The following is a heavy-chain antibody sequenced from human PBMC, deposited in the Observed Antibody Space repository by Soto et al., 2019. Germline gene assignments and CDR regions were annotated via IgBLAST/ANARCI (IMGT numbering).Heavy chain of an antibody. J-gene: IGHJ3*02. CDR1: GFTVSSNY. CDR3: ARRADYYDSSGYSVYDAFDI. Sequence: EVQLVESGGGLIQPGGSLRLSCAASGFTVSSNYMSWVRQAPGKGLEWVSVIYSGGSTYYADSVKGRFTISRDNSKNTLYLQMNSLRAEDTVVYYCARRADYYDSSGYSVYDAFDIWGQGTMVTVSS. V-gene: IGHV3-53*01. CDR2: IYSGGST. D-gene: IGHD3-22*01.